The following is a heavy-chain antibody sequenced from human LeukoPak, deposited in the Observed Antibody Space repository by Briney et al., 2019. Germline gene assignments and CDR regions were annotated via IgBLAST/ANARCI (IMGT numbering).Heavy chain of an antibody. Sequence: ASVKVSCKASGCTFSSLAINWVRQAPGQGLEWMGRIIPIFGTANYAQKFLGRLTINAVESTTTPYMDLSSPPSADADVCYCGGDRSEGGSGYWGQGTLVTVSS. J-gene: IGHJ4*02. D-gene: IGHD2-15*01. CDR3: GGDRSEGGSGY. CDR1: GCTFSSLA. V-gene: IGHV1-69*13. CDR2: IIPIFGTA.